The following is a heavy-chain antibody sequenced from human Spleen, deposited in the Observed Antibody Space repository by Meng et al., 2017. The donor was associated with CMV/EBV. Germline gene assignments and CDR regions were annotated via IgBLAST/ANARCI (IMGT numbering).Heavy chain of an antibody. V-gene: IGHV1-46*01. CDR3: ARAIVVVPASISWFDP. CDR1: GYNFISDY. J-gene: IGHJ5*02. CDR2: ITPSSGTT. Sequence: SVKVSCKASGYNFISDYIHWLRQAPGQGLEWMGVITPSSGTTSYAQRFQGRVTLTRETSTSTFYMELSSLTSEDTAVYYCARAIVVVPASISWFDPWGQGTLVTVSS. D-gene: IGHD2-2*01.